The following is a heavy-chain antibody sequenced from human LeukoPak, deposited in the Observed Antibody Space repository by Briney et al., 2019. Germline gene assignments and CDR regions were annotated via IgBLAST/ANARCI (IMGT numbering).Heavy chain of an antibody. CDR1: GGSISSYY. J-gene: IGHJ1*01. Sequence: PSETLSLTCTVSGGSISSYYWSWIRQPPGKGLEWIGYIYYSGSTNYNPSLKSRVTISVDTSKNQFSLKLSSVTAADTAVYYCARVKDWDCTNGVCYRAEYFQHWGQGTLVTVSS. V-gene: IGHV4-59*01. D-gene: IGHD2-8*01. CDR2: IYYSGST. CDR3: ARVKDWDCTNGVCYRAEYFQH.